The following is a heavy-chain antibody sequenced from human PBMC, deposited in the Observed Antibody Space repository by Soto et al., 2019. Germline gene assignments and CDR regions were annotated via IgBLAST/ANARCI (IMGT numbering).Heavy chain of an antibody. CDR1: GYSFTSYW. Sequence: GESLKISCTGSGYSFTSYWISWVRQMPGKGLEWMGRIDPSDSYTNYSPSFQGHVTISADKSISTAYLQWSSLKASDTAMYYCATSRRYSGYDYGYWGQGTLVTGSS. D-gene: IGHD5-12*01. CDR2: IDPSDSYT. J-gene: IGHJ4*02. CDR3: ATSRRYSGYDYGY. V-gene: IGHV5-10-1*01.